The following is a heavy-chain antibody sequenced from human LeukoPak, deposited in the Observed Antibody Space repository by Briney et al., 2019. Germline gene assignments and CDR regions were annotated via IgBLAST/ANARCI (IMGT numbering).Heavy chain of an antibody. J-gene: IGHJ6*02. Sequence: SQTLSLTCTVSGGSISSSGYYWSWIRQPPGKGLEWIGYIYYSGSTYYNPSLKSRVTISVDTSKNQFSLKLSSVTAADTAVYYCARGPGVVVTALYYYYYGMDVWGQGTTVTVSS. CDR1: GGSISSSGYY. V-gene: IGHV4-30-4*08. D-gene: IGHD2-21*02. CDR2: IYYSGST. CDR3: ARGPGVVVTALYYYYYGMDV.